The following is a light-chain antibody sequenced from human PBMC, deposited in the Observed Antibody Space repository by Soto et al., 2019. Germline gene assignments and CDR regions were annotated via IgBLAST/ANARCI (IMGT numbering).Light chain of an antibody. CDR2: EVS. Sequence: QSVLTQPASVSGSPGQSITISCTATSGDVGGYDYVSWFQQHPGKAPKLMIFEVSNRPSGVSYRFSGSKSGNTASLTISGLQAEDEADYYCSSYTITNHYLFGTGTKVTVL. V-gene: IGLV2-14*01. CDR1: SGDVGGYDY. CDR3: SSYTITNHYL. J-gene: IGLJ1*01.